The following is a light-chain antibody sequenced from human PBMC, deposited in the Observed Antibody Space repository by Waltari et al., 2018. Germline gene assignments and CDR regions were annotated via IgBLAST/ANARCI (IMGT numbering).Light chain of an antibody. CDR3: QQRSSWTPHT. CDR1: QSVGTY. J-gene: IGKJ2*01. V-gene: IGKV3-11*01. Sequence: EIVLTQSPATLSLSPGETATLSCRASQSVGTYLAWYQQKPGQAPRLLLYDASNRATGIPDRIRGSGSGTDFTLTISSLEPEDFALYYCQQRSSWTPHTFGQGARLEIK. CDR2: DAS.